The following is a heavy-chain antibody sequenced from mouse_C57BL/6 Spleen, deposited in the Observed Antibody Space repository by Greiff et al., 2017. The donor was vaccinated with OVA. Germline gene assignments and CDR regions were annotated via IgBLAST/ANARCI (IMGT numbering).Heavy chain of an antibody. CDR2: IDPENGDT. Sequence: EVLLVESGAELVRPGASVKLSCTASGFTFNDDYMPWVKQRPEQGLEWIGWIDPENGDTDYTPKFQGKATMTADTSSNTAYLQLSSLTSEDTAVYYCTSAQATYYAMDYWGQGTSVTVSS. D-gene: IGHD3-2*02. J-gene: IGHJ4*01. CDR1: GFTFNDDY. V-gene: IGHV14-4*01. CDR3: TSAQATYYAMDY.